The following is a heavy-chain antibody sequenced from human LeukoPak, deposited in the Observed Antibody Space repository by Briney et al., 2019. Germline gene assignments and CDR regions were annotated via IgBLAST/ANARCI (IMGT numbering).Heavy chain of an antibody. D-gene: IGHD6-6*01. Sequence: PGGSLRLSCATSGFTFNDYAMYWVRQAPGKGLEWVSVIYAGGTTFYADSVKGRFTISRDNSKNTLYLQMNSLRAADTAVYYCARDKGTSYLSSFDYWGQGTLVTVSS. CDR1: GFTFNDYA. CDR3: ARDKGTSYLSSFDY. J-gene: IGHJ4*02. CDR2: IYAGGTT. V-gene: IGHV3-66*02.